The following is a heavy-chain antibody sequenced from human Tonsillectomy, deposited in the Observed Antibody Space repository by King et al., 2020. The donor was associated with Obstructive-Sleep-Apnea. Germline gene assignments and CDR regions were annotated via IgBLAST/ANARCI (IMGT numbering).Heavy chain of an antibody. CDR1: GGFISSGGYY. V-gene: IGHV4-31*03. Sequence: VQLQESGPGLVKPSQTLSLTCSVSGGFISSGGYYWTWIRQHPGKGLEWIGYIYYTGSTYYNPSLKSRLTISVDTSKNQFSLRLSSVTAADTAVYYCARDHGTITRGEGWFDPWGQGTLVTVSS. CDR2: IYYTGST. J-gene: IGHJ5*02. D-gene: IGHD3-10*01. CDR3: ARDHGTITRGEGWFDP.